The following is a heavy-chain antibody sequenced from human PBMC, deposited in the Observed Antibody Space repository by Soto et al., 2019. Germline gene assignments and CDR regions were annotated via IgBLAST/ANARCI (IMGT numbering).Heavy chain of an antibody. D-gene: IGHD5-18*01. V-gene: IGHV3-13*05. CDR1: GFTFRNYD. CDR3: PRTDTAFYGLNV. CDR2: ISAAGDP. J-gene: IGHJ6*02. Sequence: EVQLVESGGGLVQPGGSLRLSCEASGFTFRNYDMHWVRQGTGKGLEWVSGISAAGDPDYADSVESRLTISREKTQNSFFIKIDHLKVDDATVSYCPRTDTAFYGLNVWGQGTTVIVSS.